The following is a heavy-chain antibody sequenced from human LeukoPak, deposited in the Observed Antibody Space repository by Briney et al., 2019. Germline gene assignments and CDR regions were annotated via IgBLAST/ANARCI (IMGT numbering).Heavy chain of an antibody. D-gene: IGHD6-19*01. CDR1: GLTVSSNY. CDR2: ICSDGSA. J-gene: IGHJ4*02. Sequence: GGCLRLSCAASGLTVSSNYMSCVRQAPGKGLEWVSVICSDGSAYYADSVKGRFTISRDNSKNTLYLQMNSLRVEDTAVYYCARDDIAVAGTDYWGQGTLVTVFS. V-gene: IGHV3-53*01. CDR3: ARDDIAVAGTDY.